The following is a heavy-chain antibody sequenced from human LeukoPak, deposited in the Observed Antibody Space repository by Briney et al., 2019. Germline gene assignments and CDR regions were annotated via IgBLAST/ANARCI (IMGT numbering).Heavy chain of an antibody. Sequence: GESLKISCNGSGYXFTSYWISWVRQMPGKGLEWMGIIYPRDSDSRYSPSFQGQVTISVDKPTSTAYLQWSSLKASDTAVYYCARRGYCSGGNCFSSAFDVWGQGTMVTVSS. CDR3: ARRGYCSGGNCFSSAFDV. J-gene: IGHJ3*01. CDR2: IYPRDSDS. V-gene: IGHV5-51*01. CDR1: GYXFTSYW. D-gene: IGHD2-15*01.